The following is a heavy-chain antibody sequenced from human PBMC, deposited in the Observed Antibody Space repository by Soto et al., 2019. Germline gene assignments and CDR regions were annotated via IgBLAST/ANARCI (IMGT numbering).Heavy chain of an antibody. CDR3: ASHFRLVYSSSYYYYGMDV. CDR1: GGTFSSYA. V-gene: IGHV1-69*13. J-gene: IGHJ6*02. D-gene: IGHD6-13*01. Sequence: AVKVSCKASGGTFSSYAISWVRQAPGQGLEWMGGIIPIFGTANYAQKFQGRVTITADESTSTAYMELSSLRSEDTAVYYCASHFRLVYSSSYYYYGMDVWGQGTTVTVSS. CDR2: IIPIFGTA.